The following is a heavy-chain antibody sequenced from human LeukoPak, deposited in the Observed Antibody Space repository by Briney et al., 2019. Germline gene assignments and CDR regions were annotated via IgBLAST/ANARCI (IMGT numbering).Heavy chain of an antibody. V-gene: IGHV1-18*01. CDR1: GYTFSNYG. D-gene: IGHD3-3*01. Sequence: ASVKVSRKTSGYTFSNYGVTWVRQAPGQGLEWVGWISAYSGDRKYAQSLQGRITMTTDTSTSTAYMELRSLRSDDTAVYYCARDGGRFLEWFLEDYWGQGTLVTVSS. CDR3: ARDGGRFLEWFLEDY. J-gene: IGHJ4*02. CDR2: ISAYSGDR.